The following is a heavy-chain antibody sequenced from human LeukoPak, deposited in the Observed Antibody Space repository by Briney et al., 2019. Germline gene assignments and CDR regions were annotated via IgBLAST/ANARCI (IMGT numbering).Heavy chain of an antibody. CDR1: GFTFDDYG. Sequence: PGGSLRLSCAASGFTFDDYGMSWVRQAPGKGLEWVSGINWNGGRTGYANSVKGRFTISRDNSKNTLYLQMGSLRAEDMAVYYCARYCNGVNCYSGYDHWGQGTLVTVSS. J-gene: IGHJ5*02. CDR2: INWNGGRT. CDR3: ARYCNGVNCYSGYDH. D-gene: IGHD2-15*01. V-gene: IGHV3-20*04.